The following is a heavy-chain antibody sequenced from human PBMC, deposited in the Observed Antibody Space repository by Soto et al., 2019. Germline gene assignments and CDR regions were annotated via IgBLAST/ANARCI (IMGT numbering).Heavy chain of an antibody. CDR2: IFTRDSET. CDR1: GHLFNNHW. J-gene: IGHJ5*02. Sequence: GESLKISCKGPGHLFNNHWIGWVRQTPGKGLEWMGLIFTRDSETKTSPSFQGHVSFSVDNSINTVYLQWTSLKTTDTGIYFCARGYFDSGHGYDLWGQGTLVTVS. CDR3: ARGYFDSGHGYDL. V-gene: IGHV5-51*01. D-gene: IGHD3-10*01.